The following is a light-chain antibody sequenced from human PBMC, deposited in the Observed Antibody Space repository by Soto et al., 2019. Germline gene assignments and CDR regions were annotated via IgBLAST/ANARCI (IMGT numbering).Light chain of an antibody. CDR3: QQYENLPT. CDR2: DAS. CDR1: QNINNY. Sequence: DIQMAQSPSSRSASVGDRVTITCQASQNINNYLNWYQQKPGRAPKLLTYDASNLEAGVPSRFRGSGSGTDFTFTISRLQPEDIATYYCQQYENLPTFGQGTGLESK. J-gene: IGKJ5*01. V-gene: IGKV1-33*01.